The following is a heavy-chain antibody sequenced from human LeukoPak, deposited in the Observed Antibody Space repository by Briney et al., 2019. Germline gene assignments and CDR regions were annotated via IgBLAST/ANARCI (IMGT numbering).Heavy chain of an antibody. V-gene: IGHV3-74*01. CDR2: TNSDGSST. CDR1: GFTFSSYW. Sequence: GGSLRLSCAASGFTFSSYWMHWVRQAPGKGLVWVSRTNSDGSSTSYADSVKGRFTISRDNAKNTLYLQMNSLRAEDTAVYYCARDRLGSYYYYYYYGMDVWGQGTTVTVSS. CDR3: ARDRLGSYYYYYYYGMDV. D-gene: IGHD3-10*01. J-gene: IGHJ6*02.